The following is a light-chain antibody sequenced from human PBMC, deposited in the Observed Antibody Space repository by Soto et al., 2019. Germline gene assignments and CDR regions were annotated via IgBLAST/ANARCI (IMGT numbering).Light chain of an antibody. CDR1: QSISSNY. CDR3: QQYGSSPRT. CDR2: GAS. J-gene: IGKJ1*01. Sequence: EIVLTQSPGTLSMSPGERATLSCRASQSISSNYLAWYQQKPGQAPRLLIYGASSRATGILDRFSGSGSGIDFTLTISRLEAEDFAVYYCQQYGSSPRTFGQGTKVEFK. V-gene: IGKV3-20*01.